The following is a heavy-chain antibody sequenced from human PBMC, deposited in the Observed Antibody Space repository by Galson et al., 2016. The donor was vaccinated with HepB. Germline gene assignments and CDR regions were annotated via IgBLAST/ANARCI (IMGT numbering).Heavy chain of an antibody. CDR2: ISGSSDTI. V-gene: IGHV3-48*02. D-gene: IGHD3-3*01. CDR3: ATDLVINYDFWSGYFHYGMDV. CDR1: GFTFNTFN. J-gene: IGHJ6*02. Sequence: SLRLSCAASGFTFNTFNMNWVRQAPGKGLEWVSYISGSSDTIYYADSVAGRFTISRDNAKKSLYLQMNSLRDEDTAVYYCATDLVINYDFWSGYFHYGMDVWGQGTTVTVSS.